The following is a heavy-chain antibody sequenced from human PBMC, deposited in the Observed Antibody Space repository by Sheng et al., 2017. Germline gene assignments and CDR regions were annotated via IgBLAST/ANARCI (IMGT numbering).Heavy chain of an antibody. D-gene: IGHD5-18*01. Sequence: QVQLQQWGAGLLKPSETLSLTCAVYGGSFSGYYWSWIRQPPGKGLEWIGEINHSGSTNYNPSLKSRVTISVDTSKNQFSLKLSSVTAADTAVYYCARRVIQLWLAGWFDPWGQGTLVTGLL. J-gene: IGHJ5*02. V-gene: IGHV4-34*01. CDR2: INHSGST. CDR1: GGSFSGYY. CDR3: ARRVIQLWLAGWFDP.